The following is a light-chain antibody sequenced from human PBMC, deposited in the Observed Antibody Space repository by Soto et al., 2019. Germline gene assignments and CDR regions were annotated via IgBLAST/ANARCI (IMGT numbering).Light chain of an antibody. V-gene: IGKV1-27*01. Sequence: DIQMTQSPSSLSASIGDRVTISCRASQGISNDLAWYQQKPGKVPYLLIYAASTSHSGVPSRFRGSGSGTDXTLTISSLQPEDVATYYCQNYNSAPRTFGQGTKVDIK. CDR1: QGISND. CDR2: AAS. CDR3: QNYNSAPRT. J-gene: IGKJ1*01.